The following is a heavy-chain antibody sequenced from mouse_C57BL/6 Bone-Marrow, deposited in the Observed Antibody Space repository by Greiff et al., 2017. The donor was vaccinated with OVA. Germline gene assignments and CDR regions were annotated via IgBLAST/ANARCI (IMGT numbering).Heavy chain of an antibody. V-gene: IGHV1-66*01. D-gene: IGHD1-1*01. CDR3: ARSHYYGSSPYFDV. CDR1: GYSFTSYY. CDR2: IYPGSGNT. J-gene: IGHJ1*03. Sequence: VQLVESGPELVKPGASVKISCKASGYSFTSYYIHWVKQRPGQGLEWIGWIYPGSGNTKYNEKFKGKATLTADTSSSTAYMQLSSLTSEDSAVYYCARSHYYGSSPYFDVWGTGTTVTVSS.